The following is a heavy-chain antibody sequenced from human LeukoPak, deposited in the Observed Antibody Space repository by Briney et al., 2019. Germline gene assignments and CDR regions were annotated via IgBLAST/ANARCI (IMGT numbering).Heavy chain of an antibody. CDR2: ISGSGATT. D-gene: IGHD3-3*01. CDR3: AMYYDFWSGYPLPYYYYYMDV. Sequence: PGGSLRLSCAASGFTFRSYAMSWVRQGPGKGLEWVSAISGSGATTYYADSVKGRFTISRDNSKNTLYLQMNSLRAEDTAVYYCAMYYDFWSGYPLPYYYYYMDVWGKGTTVTVSS. J-gene: IGHJ6*03. CDR1: GFTFRSYA. V-gene: IGHV3-23*01.